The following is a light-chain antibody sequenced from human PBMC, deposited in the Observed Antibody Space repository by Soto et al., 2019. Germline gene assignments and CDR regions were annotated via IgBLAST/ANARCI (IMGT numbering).Light chain of an antibody. CDR3: QQSGSSPPKYT. J-gene: IGKJ2*01. CDR2: DAS. Sequence: EIVLTQSPGTLSLSPGERATLSCRASQSVSSSYLAWYQQKPGQAPRLLLYDASSRATGIPDRFSGSGSGTDFTLTISRLEPEDVAVYYCQQSGSSPPKYTFGQGTKLEIK. V-gene: IGKV3-20*01. CDR1: QSVSSSY.